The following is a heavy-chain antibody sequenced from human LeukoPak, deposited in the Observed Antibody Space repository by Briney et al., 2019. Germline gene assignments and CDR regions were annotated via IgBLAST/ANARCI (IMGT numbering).Heavy chain of an antibody. CDR3: ARVGYGDYAMDFDY. CDR2: ISYDGSNK. V-gene: IGHV3-30-3*01. J-gene: IGHJ4*02. Sequence: SCKASGGTFSSYAMHWVRQAPGKGLEWVAVISYDGSNKYYADSVKGRFTISRDNSKNTLYLQMNSLRAEDTAVYYCARVGYGDYAMDFDYWGQGTLVTVSS. D-gene: IGHD4-17*01. CDR1: GGTFSSYA.